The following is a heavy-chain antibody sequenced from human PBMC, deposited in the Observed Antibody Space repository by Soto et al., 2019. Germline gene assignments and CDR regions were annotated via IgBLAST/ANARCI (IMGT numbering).Heavy chain of an antibody. V-gene: IGHV4-61*01. J-gene: IGHJ6*02. Sequence: SETLSLTCTVSGGSISSGSYYWSWIRQPPGKGLEWIGYIYYSGSTNYNPSLKSRVTISVDTSKNQFSLKLSSVTAADTAVYYCARDERYYDILTGFYYYYGMDVWGQGTTVTVS. D-gene: IGHD3-9*01. CDR1: GGSISSGSYY. CDR3: ARDERYYDILTGFYYYYGMDV. CDR2: IYYSGST.